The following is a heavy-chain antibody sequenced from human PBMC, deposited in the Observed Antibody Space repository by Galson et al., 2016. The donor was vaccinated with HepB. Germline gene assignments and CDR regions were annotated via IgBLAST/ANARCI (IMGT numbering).Heavy chain of an antibody. CDR2: ISYDGNNK. CDR1: GFTFSRFG. J-gene: IGHJ6*04. V-gene: IGHV3-30*18. CDR3: AKDRGFFYYGLDV. Sequence: SLRLSCAASGFTFSRFGMHWVRQAPGKGLEWVAVISYDGNNKYHGDSVKGRFTISRDNSKNTLYLQMNSLGPEDTAVYYCAKDRGFFYYGLDVWGKGTTVPVSS. D-gene: IGHD3-10*01.